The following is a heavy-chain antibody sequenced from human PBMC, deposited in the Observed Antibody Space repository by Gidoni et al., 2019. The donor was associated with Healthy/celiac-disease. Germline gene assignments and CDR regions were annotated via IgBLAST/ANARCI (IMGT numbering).Heavy chain of an antibody. J-gene: IGHJ4*02. Sequence: EVQLVESGGGLVQPGGSLRLSCAASGFTFSSYEMYWVRQAPGKGLAWVSYISSSGSTIYYADSVKGRFTISRDNAKNSLYLQMNSLRAEDTAVYYCARVGKWELLIDYWGQGTLVTVSS. V-gene: IGHV3-48*03. CDR1: GFTFSSYE. D-gene: IGHD1-26*01. CDR3: ARVGKWELLIDY. CDR2: ISSSGSTI.